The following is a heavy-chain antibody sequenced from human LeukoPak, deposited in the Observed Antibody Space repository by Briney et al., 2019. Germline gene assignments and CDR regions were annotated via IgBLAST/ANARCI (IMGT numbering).Heavy chain of an antibody. J-gene: IGHJ4*02. CDR2: IYPGGST. CDR3: ARHIRAPAAMGAHNYFDY. Sequence: SETLSLTCTVSGGSISSYYWSWIRQPAGKGLEWIGRIYPGGSTNYNPSLKSRVTISVDTSKNQFSLKLSSVTAADTAVYYCARHIRAPAAMGAHNYFDYWGQGTLVTVSS. D-gene: IGHD2-2*01. V-gene: IGHV4-4*07. CDR1: GGSISSYY.